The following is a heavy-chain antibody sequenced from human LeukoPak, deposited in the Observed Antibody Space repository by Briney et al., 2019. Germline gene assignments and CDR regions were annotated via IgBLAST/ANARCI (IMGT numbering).Heavy chain of an antibody. Sequence: PGGSLRLSCAASGFTFDDYAMHWVRQAPGKGLEWVSGISWNSGSIGYADSVKGRFTISRDNAKNSLYLQMNSLRAEDTAVYYCARRLNNDYWGQGTLVTVSS. V-gene: IGHV3-9*01. CDR1: GFTFDDYA. CDR2: ISWNSGSI. D-gene: IGHD1/OR15-1a*01. J-gene: IGHJ4*02. CDR3: ARRLNNDY.